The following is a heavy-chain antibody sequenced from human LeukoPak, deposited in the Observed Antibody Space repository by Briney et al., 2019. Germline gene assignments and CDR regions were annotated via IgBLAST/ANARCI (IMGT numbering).Heavy chain of an antibody. CDR1: GGSISSGGYY. J-gene: IGHJ4*02. D-gene: IGHD2-21*02. CDR2: IYYSGST. Sequence: PSETLSLTCTVSGGSISSGGYYWSWIRQHPGKGLEWIGYIYYSGSTYYNPSLKSRVTISVDTSKNQFSLKLSSVTAADTAVYYCARDRASRGGDSRWGQGTLVTVSS. CDR3: ARDRASRGGDSR. V-gene: IGHV4-31*03.